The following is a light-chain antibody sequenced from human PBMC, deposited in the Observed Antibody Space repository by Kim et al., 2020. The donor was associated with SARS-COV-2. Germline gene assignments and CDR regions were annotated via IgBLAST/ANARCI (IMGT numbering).Light chain of an antibody. Sequence: GQTVRMTSQGDSLRNYYASWCQQKPRQAPVVVIYGRNDRPSGIPDRFSGSNSGNTASLTITGAQAEDEADYYCNSRDSSGNHLVFGGGTRLTVL. J-gene: IGLJ3*02. V-gene: IGLV3-19*01. CDR3: NSRDSSGNHLV. CDR1: SLRNYY. CDR2: GRN.